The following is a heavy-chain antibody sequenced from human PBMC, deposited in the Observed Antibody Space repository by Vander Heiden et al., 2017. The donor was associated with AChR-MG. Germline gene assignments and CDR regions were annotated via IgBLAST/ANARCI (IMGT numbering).Heavy chain of an antibody. Sequence: EVQLLESGGGLVQPGGSLRLSCAASGFTFSSYAMSWVRQAPGKGLEWVSAISGSGGSTYYADSVKGRFTISRDNSKNTRDLKMNSMRAEETAVYYCAKGVDDGSGSSYYFDYWGQGTLVTVSS. V-gene: IGHV3-23*01. D-gene: IGHD3-10*01. J-gene: IGHJ4*02. CDR3: AKGVDDGSGSSYYFDY. CDR1: GFTFSSYA. CDR2: ISGSGGST.